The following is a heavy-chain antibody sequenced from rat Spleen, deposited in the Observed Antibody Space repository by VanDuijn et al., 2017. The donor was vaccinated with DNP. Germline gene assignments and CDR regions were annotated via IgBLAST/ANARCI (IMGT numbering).Heavy chain of an antibody. D-gene: IGHD1-12*02. CDR3: TRDQDYYYDGGYYPTMDA. J-gene: IGHJ4*01. CDR1: GFSLTSYT. CDR2: ISRGGTT. Sequence: QVQLKESGPGLVQPSQTLSLTCTVSGFSLTSYTVSWVRQPPGKGLEWIAAISRGGTTYYNSALKSRLSISRDTSKNQVFLKMNSLKTDDTGTYYCTRDQDYYYDGGYYPTMDAWGQGTSVTVSS. V-gene: IGHV2-6*01.